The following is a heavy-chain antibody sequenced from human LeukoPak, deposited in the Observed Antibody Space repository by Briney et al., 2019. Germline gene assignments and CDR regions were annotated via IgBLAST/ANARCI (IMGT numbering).Heavy chain of an antibody. D-gene: IGHD3-16*02. CDR2: ISSSSTI. Sequence: GGSLRLSCAASGFTFSSYSMNWVRQAPGKGLEWVSYISSSSTIYYADSVKGRFTISRDNAKNSLYLQMNSLRAEDTAVYYCARPSLGELSFHYFDYWGQGTLVTVSS. CDR1: GFTFSSYS. J-gene: IGHJ4*02. CDR3: ARPSLGELSFHYFDY. V-gene: IGHV3-48*01.